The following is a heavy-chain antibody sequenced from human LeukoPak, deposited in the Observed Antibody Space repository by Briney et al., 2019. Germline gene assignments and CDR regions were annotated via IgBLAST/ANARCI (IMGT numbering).Heavy chain of an antibody. V-gene: IGHV3-21*04. CDR3: ARDRFSGSYPLDY. Sequence: GGSLRLSRAASGFIFSTYNIDWVRQAPGKGLEWVSSISSSSSYIYYADSVKGRFTISRDNAKNSLYLQMNSLRAEDTAVYFCARDRFSGSYPLDYWGQGTLVTVSS. CDR1: GFIFSTYN. J-gene: IGHJ4*02. D-gene: IGHD1-26*01. CDR2: ISSSSSYI.